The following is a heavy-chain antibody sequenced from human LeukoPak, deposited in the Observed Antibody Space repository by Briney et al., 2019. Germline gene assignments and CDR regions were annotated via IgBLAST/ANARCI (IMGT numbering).Heavy chain of an antibody. Sequence: ASVKVSCKASGYTFTGYHMHWVRQAPGQGLEWMGRINPNSGDTNYAQKFQGRVAMTRDTSISTAFMELTRLRSDDTAVYYCVRDYCSSTSCLFDYWGQGTLVTVSS. D-gene: IGHD2-2*01. CDR3: VRDYCSSTSCLFDY. V-gene: IGHV1-2*06. J-gene: IGHJ4*02. CDR1: GYTFTGYH. CDR2: INPNSGDT.